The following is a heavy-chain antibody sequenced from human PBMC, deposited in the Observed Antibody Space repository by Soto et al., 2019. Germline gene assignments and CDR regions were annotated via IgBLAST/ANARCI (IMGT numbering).Heavy chain of an antibody. Sequence: GGSLRLSCAASGFTFSSYAMSWVRQAPGKGLEWVSAISGSGGSTYYADSVKGRFTISRDNSKNTLYLQMNSLRAEDTAVYYCAKARAQYYDFWSGYPVDYWGQGTQVTVS. J-gene: IGHJ4*02. CDR3: AKARAQYYDFWSGYPVDY. CDR2: ISGSGGST. V-gene: IGHV3-23*01. D-gene: IGHD3-3*01. CDR1: GFTFSSYA.